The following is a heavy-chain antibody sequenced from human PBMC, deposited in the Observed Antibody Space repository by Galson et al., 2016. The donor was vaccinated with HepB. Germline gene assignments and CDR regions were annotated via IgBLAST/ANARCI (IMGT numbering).Heavy chain of an antibody. CDR1: GFVFSNYG. V-gene: IGHV3-30*18. CDR3: TKQVAEGGSGDT. D-gene: IGHD3-3*01. CDR2: LSYNGLNQ. Sequence: SLRLSCAASGFVFSNYGMHWVRQAPGKGLEWVAGLSYNGLNQHYPDSLMGRFTISRDNSKSIMYLQMDSLRPDDTAVYYCTKQVAEGGSGDTGGQGTVVTFSS. J-gene: IGHJ5*02.